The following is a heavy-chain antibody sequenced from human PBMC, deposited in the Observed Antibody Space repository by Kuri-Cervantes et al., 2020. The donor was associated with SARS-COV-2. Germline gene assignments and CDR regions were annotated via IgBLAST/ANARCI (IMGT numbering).Heavy chain of an antibody. J-gene: IGHJ4*02. V-gene: IGHV3-64*02. CDR2: ISSNGGST. CDR3: AKAPPTYYFDY. CDR1: GFTFSSYA. Sequence: GESLKISCAASGFTFSSYAMHWVRQAPGKGLEYVSAISSNGGSTYYADSVKGRFTISRDNSKNTLYLQMGSLRAEDTAVYYCAKAPPTYYFDYWGQGTLVTVSS.